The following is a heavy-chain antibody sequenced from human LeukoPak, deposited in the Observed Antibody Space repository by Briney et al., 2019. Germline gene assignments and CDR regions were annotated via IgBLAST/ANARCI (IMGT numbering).Heavy chain of an antibody. D-gene: IGHD2-15*01. Sequence: GASVKVSCKASGYTFTSYGISWVRQAPGQGLEWMGWISAYNGNTNYAQKLQGRVTMTTDTSTSTAYMELRSLRSDDTAVYYCARDRYCSGGSCRYYYYYMDVWGKGTTVTVSS. J-gene: IGHJ6*03. CDR2: ISAYNGNT. CDR1: GYTFTSYG. CDR3: ARDRYCSGGSCRYYYYYMDV. V-gene: IGHV1-18*01.